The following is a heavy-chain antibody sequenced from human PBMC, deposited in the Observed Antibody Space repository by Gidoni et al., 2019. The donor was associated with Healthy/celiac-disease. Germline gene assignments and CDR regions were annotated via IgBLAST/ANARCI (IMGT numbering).Heavy chain of an antibody. J-gene: IGHJ4*02. Sequence: EVQLVESGGGLVQPGRSLRLSCAASGFTFDDYAMHWVRQAPGKGLEWVSGISWNSGSIGYADSVKGRFTISRDNAKNSMYLQMNSLRAEDTALYYCAKGYDSSGYYFDYWGQGTLVTVSS. CDR2: ISWNSGSI. CDR3: AKGYDSSGYYFDY. D-gene: IGHD3-22*01. V-gene: IGHV3-9*01. CDR1: GFTFDDYA.